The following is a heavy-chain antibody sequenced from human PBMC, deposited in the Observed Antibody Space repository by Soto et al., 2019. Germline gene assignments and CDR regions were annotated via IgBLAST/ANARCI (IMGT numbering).Heavy chain of an antibody. V-gene: IGHV3-9*01. Sequence: GGLMRLSCAAAGFTFDDYAMHRVRQAPGKGLEWVSGMSWNGGSLGYADSVKGRFTISRDNAKNSLYLQMNSLRPEDTALYYCAXGTYSSGWYGKAFDVWGQGTMVTVSS. CDR1: GFTFDDYA. D-gene: IGHD6-19*01. CDR3: AXGTYSSGWYGKAFDV. J-gene: IGHJ3*01. CDR2: MSWNGGSL.